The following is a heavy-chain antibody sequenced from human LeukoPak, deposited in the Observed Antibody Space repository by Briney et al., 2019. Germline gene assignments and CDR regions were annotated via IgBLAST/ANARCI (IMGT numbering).Heavy chain of an antibody. CDR1: GFTFSTYA. CDR2: ISGGGGST. V-gene: IGHV3-23*01. CDR3: AKSYFIGASRSALDP. J-gene: IGHJ5*02. D-gene: IGHD3-10*01. Sequence: GGSLRLSCAASGFTFSTYAMSWVRQAPGKGLEWVSGISGGGGSTYYADSVKGRFTISRDNSKSTLYLQMNSLRAEDTALYYCAKSYFIGASRSALDPWGQGTLVTVSS.